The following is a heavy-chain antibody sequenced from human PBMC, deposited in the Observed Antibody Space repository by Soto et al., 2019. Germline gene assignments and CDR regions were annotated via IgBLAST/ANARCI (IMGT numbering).Heavy chain of an antibody. CDR2: IYYSGST. CDR1: GGSISSYY. Sequence: SETLSLTGTVSGGSISSYYWSWIRQPPGKGLEWIGYIYYSGSTNYNPSLKSRVTISVDTSKNQFSLRLSSVTAADTAVYYCASSGVQLWSHNWFDPWGQGTLVTVSS. V-gene: IGHV4-59*01. CDR3: ASSGVQLWSHNWFDP. D-gene: IGHD5-18*01. J-gene: IGHJ5*02.